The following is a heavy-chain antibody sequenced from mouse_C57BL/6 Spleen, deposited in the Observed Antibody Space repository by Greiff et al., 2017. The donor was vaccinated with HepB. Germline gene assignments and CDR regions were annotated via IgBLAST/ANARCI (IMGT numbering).Heavy chain of an antibody. CDR1: GFTFSSYA. D-gene: IGHD6-1*01. CDR2: ISDGGSYT. Sequence: EVHLVESGGGLVKPGGSLKLSCAASGFTFSSYAMSWVRQTPEKRLEWVATISDGGSYTYYPDNVKGRFTISRDNAKNNLYLQMSHLKSEDTAMYYSARDGGAAQSLDYWGQGTTLTVSS. CDR3: ARDGGAAQSLDY. V-gene: IGHV5-4*01. J-gene: IGHJ2*01.